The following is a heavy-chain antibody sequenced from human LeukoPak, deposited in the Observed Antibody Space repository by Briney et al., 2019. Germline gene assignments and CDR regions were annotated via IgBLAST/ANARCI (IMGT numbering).Heavy chain of an antibody. Sequence: PGGTLRLSCAASGFTFSSYGMSWVRQAPGKGLEWVSAISGSGGSTYYADSVKGRFTISRDNSKNTLYLQMNSLRAEDTAVYYCAKFRSEQWLVTGAFDIWGQGTMVTVSS. CDR1: GFTFSSYG. V-gene: IGHV3-23*01. J-gene: IGHJ3*02. CDR3: AKFRSEQWLVTGAFDI. CDR2: ISGSGGST. D-gene: IGHD6-19*01.